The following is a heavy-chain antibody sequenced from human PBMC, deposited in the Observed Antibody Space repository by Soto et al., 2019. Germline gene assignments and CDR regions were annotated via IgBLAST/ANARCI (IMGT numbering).Heavy chain of an antibody. J-gene: IGHJ2*01. D-gene: IGHD1-26*01. V-gene: IGHV4-30-2*01. CDR1: GGSISSGGYS. Sequence: QMQLQESGSGLVKPSQTLSLTCAVSGGSISSGGYSWSWLRQPPGKGLEWIGYLFHSGSTYYNPSLKHRVTSAVDGSKNHFSLELSSVTAADTAVYYCAREGGSVSPEWYFNVWGRGNLGTVSS. CDR3: AREGGSVSPEWYFNV. CDR2: LFHSGST.